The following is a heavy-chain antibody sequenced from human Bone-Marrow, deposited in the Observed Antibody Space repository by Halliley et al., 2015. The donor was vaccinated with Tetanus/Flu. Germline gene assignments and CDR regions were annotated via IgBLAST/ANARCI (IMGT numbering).Heavy chain of an antibody. Sequence: GLVKPSETLSLTCAVSGGSIDTYYWSWFRQPPGKGLEWIGNIHFGGNANYSPSLKSRLTMSVDTSRHQFFLKIHSVTAADTAVYYCAGKDDFGEYSWGYFDYWGQGILVTVSS. CDR2: IHFGGNA. J-gene: IGHJ4*02. CDR1: GGSIDTYY. D-gene: IGHD4-17*01. CDR3: AGKDDFGEYSWGYFDY. V-gene: IGHV4-59*12.